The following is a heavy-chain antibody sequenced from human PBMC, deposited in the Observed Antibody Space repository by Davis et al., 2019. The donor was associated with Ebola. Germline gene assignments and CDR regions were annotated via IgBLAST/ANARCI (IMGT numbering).Heavy chain of an antibody. V-gene: IGHV3-7*03. J-gene: IGHJ6*02. Sequence: GASLKISCAASGFTFSSYWMSWVRQAPGKGLEWVANIKQDGSEKYYVDSVKGRFTISRDNAKNSLYLQMNSLRAEDTAVYYCAREGYSGYDWGWYYYYGMDVWGQGTTVTVSS. CDR3: AREGYSGYDWGWYYYYGMDV. CDR2: IKQDGSEK. D-gene: IGHD5-12*01. CDR1: GFTFSSYW.